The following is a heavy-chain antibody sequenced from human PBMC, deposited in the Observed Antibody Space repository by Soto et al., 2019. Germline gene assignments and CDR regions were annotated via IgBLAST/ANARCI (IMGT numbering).Heavy chain of an antibody. Sequence: ASVKVSCKASGYTFTSYAMHWVRQAPGQRLEWMGWINAGNGNTKYSQKFQGRVTITRDTSASTAYMELSSLRSEDTAVYYCARTGSGYGAYYFDYWGQGTLVTSPQ. J-gene: IGHJ4*02. V-gene: IGHV1-3*01. CDR2: INAGNGNT. D-gene: IGHD5-12*01. CDR3: ARTGSGYGAYYFDY. CDR1: GYTFTSYA.